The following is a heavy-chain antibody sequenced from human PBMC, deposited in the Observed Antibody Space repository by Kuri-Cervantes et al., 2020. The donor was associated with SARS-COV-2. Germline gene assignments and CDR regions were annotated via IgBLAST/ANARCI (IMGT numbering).Heavy chain of an antibody. Sequence: GGSLRLSGAASGFTFDNYAMTWFRQAPGKGLEWVSTIEKNGRVTFYADSVKGRFTIYRDNSRNTVYLQMNSLRAEDTAIYYCAKGYSGDYVEAFDIWGQGTLVTVSS. CDR3: AKGYSGDYVEAFDI. J-gene: IGHJ3*02. D-gene: IGHD4-17*01. CDR1: GFTFDNYA. V-gene: IGHV3-23*05. CDR2: IEKNGRVT.